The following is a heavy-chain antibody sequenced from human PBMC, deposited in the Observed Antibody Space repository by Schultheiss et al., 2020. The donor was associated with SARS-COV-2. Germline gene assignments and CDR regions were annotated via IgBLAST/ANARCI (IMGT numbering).Heavy chain of an antibody. CDR1: GFTVSSNY. Sequence: GGSLRLSCAASGFTVSSNYMSWVRQAPGKGLEWVSVIYSGGSTYYADSVKGRFTISRDNSKNTLYLQMFSLRAEDTAVYYCAKGDTTGYSYQYFDYWGQGTLVTVSS. D-gene: IGHD3-22*01. V-gene: IGHV3-53*01. J-gene: IGHJ4*02. CDR3: AKGDTTGYSYQYFDY. CDR2: IYSGGST.